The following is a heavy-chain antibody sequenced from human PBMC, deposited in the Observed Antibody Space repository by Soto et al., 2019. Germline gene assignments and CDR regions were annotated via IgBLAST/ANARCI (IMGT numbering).Heavy chain of an antibody. CDR1: ASTFTGYT. CDR2: ISTFNGNT. CDR3: ARGTVTSGRWFGP. D-gene: IGHD4-17*01. J-gene: IGHJ5*02. Sequence: QVHLVQSGTEVKEPGASVKVSCKASASTFTGYTINWVRQSPGQGLDWMGWISTFNGNTKYAGNFEGRVTMTTNTSTPTAYMELTSLTFADTAVSFCARGTVTSGRWFGPWGQGPLVSGSS. V-gene: IGHV1-18*04.